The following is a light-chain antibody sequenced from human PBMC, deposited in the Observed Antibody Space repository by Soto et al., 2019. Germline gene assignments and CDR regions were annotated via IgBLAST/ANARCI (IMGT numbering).Light chain of an antibody. CDR1: QSVLYKSNNLNY. CDR3: QQYHSTPYT. V-gene: IGKV4-1*01. Sequence: DIVLTQSPDSLALSLGEGATISCKSSQSVLYKSNNLNYLAWYQQKPGQSPKLLIHWASTREPGVPDRFSGSGSGTEFTLTVTSLQAEDVAVYYCQQYHSTPYTFGQGTRLEIE. CDR2: WAS. J-gene: IGKJ2*01.